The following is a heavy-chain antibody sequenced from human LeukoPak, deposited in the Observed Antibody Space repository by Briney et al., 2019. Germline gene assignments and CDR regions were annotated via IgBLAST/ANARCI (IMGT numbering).Heavy chain of an antibody. CDR1: GFTFSSYG. D-gene: IGHD3-9*01. CDR2: IWYDGSNK. V-gene: IGHV3-33*01. CDR3: ARDEGYDILTGYYNPPIDY. Sequence: PGRSLRLSCAASGFTFSSYGMHWVRQAPGKGLEWVAVIWYDGSNKYYADSVKGRFTISRDNSKNTLYLQMNSLRAEDTAVYYCARDEGYDILTGYYNPPIDYWGQGTLVTVSS. J-gene: IGHJ4*02.